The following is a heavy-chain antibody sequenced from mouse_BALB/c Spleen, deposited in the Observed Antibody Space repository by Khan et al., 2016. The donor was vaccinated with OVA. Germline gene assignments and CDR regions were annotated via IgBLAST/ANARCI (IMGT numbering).Heavy chain of an antibody. CDR2: INTYTGEP. J-gene: IGHJ4*01. CDR3: TRPPYFSYTLDH. Sequence: QIQLVQSGPELKKPGETVKISCKASGYTFTNYGMNWVKQSPGKALKWMGWINTYTGEPTYADDFKGRFAFSLETSASTAYLQINNLKNEDTATYFCTRPPYFSYTLDHWGQGTSVTVSS. CDR1: GYTFTNYG. V-gene: IGHV9-3-1*01. D-gene: IGHD2-10*01.